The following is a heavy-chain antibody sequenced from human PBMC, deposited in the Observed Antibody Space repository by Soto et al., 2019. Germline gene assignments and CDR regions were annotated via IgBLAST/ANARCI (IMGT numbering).Heavy chain of an antibody. V-gene: IGHV3-33*01. J-gene: IGHJ1*01. CDR2: IWYDGSNK. D-gene: IGHD2-21*01. Sequence: GGSLRLSCAASGFTFSSYGMHWVRQAPGKGLEWVAVIWYDGSNKYYADSVKGRFTISRDNSKNTLYLQMNSLRAEDTAVYYCAREELAVVIAIPTPVGFQHWGQGTLVTVSS. CDR3: AREELAVVIAIPTPVGFQH. CDR1: GFTFSSYG.